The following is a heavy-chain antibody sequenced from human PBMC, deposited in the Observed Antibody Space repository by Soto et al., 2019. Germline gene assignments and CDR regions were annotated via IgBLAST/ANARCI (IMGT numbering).Heavy chain of an antibody. D-gene: IGHD6-25*01. Sequence: PSETLSLTCTVSGGSISSSSYYWGWIRQPPGKGLEWIGSIYYSGSTYYNPSLKSRVTISVDTSKNQFSLKLSSVTAADTAVYYCARSGYYYYGMDVWGQGTTVTVS. CDR1: GGSISSSSYY. CDR2: IYYSGST. CDR3: ARSGYYYYGMDV. J-gene: IGHJ6*02. V-gene: IGHV4-39*01.